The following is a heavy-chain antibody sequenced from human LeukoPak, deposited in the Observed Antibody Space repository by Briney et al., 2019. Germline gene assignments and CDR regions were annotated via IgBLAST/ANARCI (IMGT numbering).Heavy chain of an antibody. CDR2: VYYTGST. Sequence: SGTLSLTCTVSGGSISSYYWSWVRQPPGKGLEWIGFVYYTGSTNYSPSLKSRVTISVDTSKNQFSLKLSSVTAADTAIYYCARGRYGSGSLFYYYYYMDVWGKGTTVTISS. V-gene: IGHV4-59*08. CDR1: GGSISSYY. D-gene: IGHD3-10*01. CDR3: ARGRYGSGSLFYYYYYMDV. J-gene: IGHJ6*03.